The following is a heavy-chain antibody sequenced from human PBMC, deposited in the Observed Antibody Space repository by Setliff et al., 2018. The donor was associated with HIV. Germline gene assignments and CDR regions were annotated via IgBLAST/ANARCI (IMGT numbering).Heavy chain of an antibody. J-gene: IGHJ3*01. Sequence: SETLSLTCTVSGDPINSHYWSWIRQPPGEGLEWIGHISYSEYTNYNPSLKGRVTISLDTSKKHFSLDLYSVTAADTAVYYCARDHNSGTLHAFDLWGQGTKVTVSS. D-gene: IGHD1-26*01. V-gene: IGHV4-59*11. CDR2: ISYSEYT. CDR1: GDPINSHY. CDR3: ARDHNSGTLHAFDL.